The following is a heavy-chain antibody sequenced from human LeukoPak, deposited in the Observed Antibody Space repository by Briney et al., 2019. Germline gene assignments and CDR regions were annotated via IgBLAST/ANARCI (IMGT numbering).Heavy chain of an antibody. CDR1: GYRFNAYW. CDR2: IYPDDSDT. Sequence: GESLKISCKGSGYRFNAYWIAWVRQMPGKGLEWMGIIYPDDSDTRYSPSFQGQVTISADKSVRTAYLQWSSLKASDTGVYYCARPNITSYYDSRGYDAFDVWGQGTMVTVSS. V-gene: IGHV5-51*01. D-gene: IGHD3-22*01. J-gene: IGHJ3*01. CDR3: ARPNITSYYDSRGYDAFDV.